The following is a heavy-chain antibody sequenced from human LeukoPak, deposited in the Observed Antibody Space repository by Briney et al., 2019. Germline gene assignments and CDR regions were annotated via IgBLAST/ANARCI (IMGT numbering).Heavy chain of an antibody. CDR1: GYTFTGHY. CDR2: INPNGGGT. V-gene: IGHV1-2*02. Sequence: ASVKVSCKASGYTFTGHYIHWLRQAPGQGLEWMGWINPNGGGTKYAQKFQGRVTVTGDTSINTAYMELSRLKSDDTAVYFCARDPYYTNSFDYWGQGTLVTVSS. CDR3: ARDPYYTNSFDY. J-gene: IGHJ4*02. D-gene: IGHD2/OR15-2a*01.